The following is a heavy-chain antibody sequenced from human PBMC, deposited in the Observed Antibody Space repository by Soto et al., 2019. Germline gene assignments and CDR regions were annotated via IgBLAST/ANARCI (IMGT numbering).Heavy chain of an antibody. J-gene: IGHJ4*02. V-gene: IGHV3-23*01. CDR3: AKVQEFCGYDCYTVDS. D-gene: IGHD2-21*02. Sequence: GGSLRLSCAASGFTFSNSAMSWVRQVPGKGLEWAAGISSGGGHTNYADSVKGRFTISRDNFKDTLYLQMNSLRAEDTALYYCAKVQEFCGYDCYTVDSWGQGALVTVSS. CDR2: ISSGGGHT. CDR1: GFTFSNSA.